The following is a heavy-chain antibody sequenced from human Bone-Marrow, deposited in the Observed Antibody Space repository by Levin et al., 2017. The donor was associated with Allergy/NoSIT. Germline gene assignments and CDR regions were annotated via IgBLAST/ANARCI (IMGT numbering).Heavy chain of an antibody. V-gene: IGHV1-2*02. D-gene: IGHD4-17*01. Sequence: ASVKVSCKASGFAFTDYYMHWVRQAPGQGLEWLGWINPNNGATKYALKFQDRVTMTRDTPISTAYMEFRRLRSDDTAVFYCARDPAVTRDGYFDLWGRGTLVSVSS. J-gene: IGHJ2*01. CDR1: GFAFTDYY. CDR2: INPNNGAT. CDR3: ARDPAVTRDGYFDL.